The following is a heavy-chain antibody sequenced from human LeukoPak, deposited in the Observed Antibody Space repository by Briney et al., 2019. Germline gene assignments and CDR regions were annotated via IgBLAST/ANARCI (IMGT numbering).Heavy chain of an antibody. V-gene: IGHV3-21*01. D-gene: IGHD3-22*01. Sequence: GGSLRLSCAASGFTFSSYNMNWVRQAPGKGLEWVSSISSSSRYKYYADSVKGRFTISRDNAKNSLYLQMNSLRAEDTAVYYCARANSGYGYYFDYWGQGTLVTVSS. CDR2: ISSSSRYK. J-gene: IGHJ4*02. CDR3: ARANSGYGYYFDY. CDR1: GFTFSSYN.